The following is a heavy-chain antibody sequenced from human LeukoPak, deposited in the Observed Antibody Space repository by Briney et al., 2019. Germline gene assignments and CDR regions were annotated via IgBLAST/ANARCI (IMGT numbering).Heavy chain of an antibody. J-gene: IGHJ3*02. CDR2: INPNSGAT. CDR1: GYTFSRYF. V-gene: IGHV1-2*02. D-gene: IGHD4-17*01. CDR3: ARGGAGGYGDYSAFDI. Sequence: ASVKVSCKASGYTFSRYFMNWVRQAPGQGLEWMGWINPNSGATNSAQRFQGRVTMTRDLSINTAYMEVSRLKSDDTAVYYCARGGAGGYGDYSAFDIWGQGTMVTVSS.